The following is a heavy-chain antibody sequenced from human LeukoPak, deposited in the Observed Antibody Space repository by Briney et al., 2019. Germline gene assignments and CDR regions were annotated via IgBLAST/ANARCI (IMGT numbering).Heavy chain of an antibody. CDR1: GYTFTSYG. V-gene: IGHV1-18*01. D-gene: IGHD3-16*01. J-gene: IGHJ5*02. CDR3: AKSPLGGGWFDP. CDR2: ISAYNGNT. Sequence: ASVKVSCKASGYTFTSYGISWVRQAPGQGLEWMGWISAYNGNTNYAQKLQGRVTMTTDTSTSTAYMELRSLRSDDTAVYYCAKSPLGGGWFDPWGQRTLVTVSS.